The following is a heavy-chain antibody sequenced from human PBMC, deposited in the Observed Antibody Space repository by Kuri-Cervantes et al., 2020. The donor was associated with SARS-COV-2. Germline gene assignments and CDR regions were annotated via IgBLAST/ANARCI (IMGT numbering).Heavy chain of an antibody. CDR2: ISAYNGNT. V-gene: IGHV1-18*01. J-gene: IGHJ6*03. Sequence: ASVKVSCKASGYTFTSYGISWVRQAPGQGLEWMGWISAYNGNTNYAQKLQGRVTMTRDTSTSTVYMELSSLRSEDTAVYYCARERLSVVVPAAIFQGPYYYYYMDVWGKGTTVTVSS. D-gene: IGHD2-2*02. CDR1: GYTFTSYG. CDR3: ARERLSVVVPAAIFQGPYYYYYMDV.